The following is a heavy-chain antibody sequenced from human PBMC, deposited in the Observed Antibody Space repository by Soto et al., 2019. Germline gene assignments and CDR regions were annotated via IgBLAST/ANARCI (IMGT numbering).Heavy chain of an antibody. CDR3: ARGVVATGYFDY. V-gene: IGHV3-72*01. D-gene: IGHD5-12*01. CDR1: GFTFSDHY. J-gene: IGHJ4*02. CDR2: SRDKAHSHTT. Sequence: EVQLAESGGGLVQPGGSLRLSCAASGFTFSDHYMDWVRQAPGTGLEWVGRSRDKAHSHTTEYAASVKGRFTISRGDSENSLYLQMNSLRTEDTAVYYCARGVVATGYFDYWGQGTLVTVSS.